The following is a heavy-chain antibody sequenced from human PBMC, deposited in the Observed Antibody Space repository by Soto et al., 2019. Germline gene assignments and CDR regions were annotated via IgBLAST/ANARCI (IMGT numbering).Heavy chain of an antibody. J-gene: IGHJ4*02. Sequence: VADGSSSGGGYSWSLLRQPPGKGLEWIGYIFHSGNTYYNPSLKSRVSLSVDRSNNQFSLDLSSVTAADTAVYYCASRYVSGWLDYWGQGTLVTVSS. CDR3: ASRYVSGWLDY. V-gene: IGHV4-30-2*01. CDR2: IFHSGNT. CDR1: DGSSSGGGYS. D-gene: IGHD6-19*01.